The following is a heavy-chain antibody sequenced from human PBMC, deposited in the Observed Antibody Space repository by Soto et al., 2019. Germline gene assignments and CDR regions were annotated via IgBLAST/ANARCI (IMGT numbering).Heavy chain of an antibody. V-gene: IGHV3-33*01. CDR1: GFTFSSYF. D-gene: IGHD6-13*01. Sequence: PGGSLILSCAASGFTFSSYFMHWVRQAPGKGLEWVAVIWYDGSNKYYADSVKGRFTISRDNSKNTLYLQMNSLRAEDTAVYYCARGSPLYSSSWYLYWGQGTLVTVSS. CDR2: IWYDGSNK. J-gene: IGHJ4*02. CDR3: ARGSPLYSSSWYLY.